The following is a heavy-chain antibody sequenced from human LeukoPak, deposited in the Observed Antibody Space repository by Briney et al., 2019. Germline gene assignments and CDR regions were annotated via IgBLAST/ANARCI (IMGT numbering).Heavy chain of an antibody. V-gene: IGHV3-23*01. D-gene: IGHD2-8*01. CDR2: ISGSGGST. J-gene: IGHJ4*02. Sequence: SGGTLRLSCAASGFTFSSYDMSWVRQAPGKELEWVSAISGSGGSTYYADSVKGRFTISRDNSKNTLYLQMNSLRAEDTAVYYCATRPIGYCTNGVCPFDYWGQGTLVTVSS. CDR3: ATRPIGYCTNGVCPFDY. CDR1: GFTFSSYD.